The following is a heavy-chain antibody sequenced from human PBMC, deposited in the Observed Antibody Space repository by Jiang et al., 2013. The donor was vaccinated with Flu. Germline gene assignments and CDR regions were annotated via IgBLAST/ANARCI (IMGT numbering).Heavy chain of an antibody. V-gene: IGHV4-39*01. D-gene: IGHD3-10*01. J-gene: IGHJ4*02. CDR3: ARQRGDMVGSI. CDR1: GGSISTSSYY. CDR2: ISYSGYT. Sequence: GSGLVKPSETLSLTCTVSGGSISTSSYYWAWIRQPPGKGLEWIGHISYSGYTFYNPSLKSRGTISVDTSKNQFSLKLSSVTAADTATYYCARQRGDMVGSIWGQGTLVTV.